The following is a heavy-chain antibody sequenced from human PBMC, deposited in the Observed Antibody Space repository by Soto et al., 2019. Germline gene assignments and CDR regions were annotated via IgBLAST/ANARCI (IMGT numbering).Heavy chain of an antibody. CDR3: ARDRGVAPPVAGNTHYYYYMDV. Sequence: QDQLVQSGVEVKKPGASVKVSCKASGYSFTNYGITWVRQDPGQGFEWMGWISAYNGNTKYAQKLQGRVTMTTDASTSTAYLELRSLTSDDTAVYYCARDRGVAPPVAGNTHYYYYMDVWGKGTTVTVSS. CDR2: ISAYNGNT. D-gene: IGHD6-19*01. CDR1: GYSFTNYG. V-gene: IGHV1-18*01. J-gene: IGHJ6*03.